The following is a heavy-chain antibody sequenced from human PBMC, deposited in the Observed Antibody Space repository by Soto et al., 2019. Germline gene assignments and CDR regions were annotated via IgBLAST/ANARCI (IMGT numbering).Heavy chain of an antibody. Sequence: ASVKVSCKASGGTFSSYTISWVRQAPGQGLEWMGRIIPILGIANYAQKFQGRVTITADKSTSTAYMELSSLRSEDTAVYYCATSLWEDIVVVPAATDAFDIWGQGTMVTVSS. CDR3: ATSLWEDIVVVPAATDAFDI. D-gene: IGHD2-2*01. CDR2: IIPILGIA. CDR1: GGTFSSYT. V-gene: IGHV1-69*02. J-gene: IGHJ3*02.